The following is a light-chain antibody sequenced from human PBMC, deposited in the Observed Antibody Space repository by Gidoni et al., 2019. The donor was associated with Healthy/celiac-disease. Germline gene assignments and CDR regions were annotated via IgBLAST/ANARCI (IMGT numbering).Light chain of an antibody. CDR3: QQYDNCPPRT. CDR2: GAS. CDR1: QSVSSN. J-gene: IGKJ4*01. Sequence: IVLTQPPATLAVSPGVRATLTCRASQSVSSNFAWYQQKPGQAPRPLIYGASTRATGSPARFSGSGSGTEVTLTISSRQSEDFAVYYCQQYDNCPPRTFGGXTKVEIK. V-gene: IGKV3-15*01.